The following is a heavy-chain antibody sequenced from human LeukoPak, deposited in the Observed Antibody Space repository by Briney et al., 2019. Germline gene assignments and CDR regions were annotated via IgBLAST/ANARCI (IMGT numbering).Heavy chain of an antibody. D-gene: IGHD3-22*01. CDR2: IYYSGST. CDR1: GGSISSYY. J-gene: IGHJ4*02. CDR3: ARGAGYMIGDYFDY. Sequence: SETLSLTCTVSGGSISSYYWGWIRQPPGKGLEWIGYIYYSGSTDYNPSLKSRVTISVETSKNQFSLKLSSVTAADTAVYYCARGAGYMIGDYFDYWGQGTLVTVSS. V-gene: IGHV4-59*01.